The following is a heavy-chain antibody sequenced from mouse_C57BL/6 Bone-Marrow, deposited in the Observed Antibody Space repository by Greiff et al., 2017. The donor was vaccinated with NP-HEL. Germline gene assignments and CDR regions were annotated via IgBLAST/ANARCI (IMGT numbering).Heavy chain of an antibody. J-gene: IGHJ1*03. CDR1: GYTFTSYW. CDR2: IHPNSGST. Sequence: VQLQQPGAELVKPGASVKLSCKASGYTFTSYWMHWVKQRPGQGLEWIGMIHPNSGSTNYNEKFKSKATLTVDKSSSTAYMQLSSLTSEDSAVYYCALTGTGWDFDVWGTGTTVTVSS. D-gene: IGHD4-1*01. CDR3: ALTGTGWDFDV. V-gene: IGHV1-64*01.